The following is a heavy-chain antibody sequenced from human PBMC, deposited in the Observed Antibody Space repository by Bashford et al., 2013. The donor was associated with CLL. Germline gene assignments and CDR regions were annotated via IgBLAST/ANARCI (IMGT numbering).Heavy chain of an antibody. D-gene: IGHD6-13*01. CDR2: IDTSGST. CDR3: ARGEWQQLGYFDY. Sequence: SETLSLTCTVSGGSISSGSYYWSWIRQPAEKGLEWIGRIDTSGSTKYNPSLKSRVTISVDTSKNQFSLKLSSVTAADTAVYYCARGEWQQLGYFDYWGQGTLVTVSS. CDR1: GGSISSGSYY. V-gene: IGHV4-61*02. J-gene: IGHJ4*02.